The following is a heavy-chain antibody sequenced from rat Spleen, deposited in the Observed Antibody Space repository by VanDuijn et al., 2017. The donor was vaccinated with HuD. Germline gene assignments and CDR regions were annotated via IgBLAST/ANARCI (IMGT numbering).Heavy chain of an antibody. CDR1: GDSISSNF. J-gene: IGHJ4*01. Sequence: EVQLQESGPGLVKPSQSLSLTCSVTGDSISSNFWGWIRKFPGNKMEWMGYISYSGSTDYNPSLKSRISITRATSKNQFFLQLNSVTTEDTATYYCARYRYYSSSPMDAWGQGASVTVSS. CDR2: ISYSGST. CDR3: ARYRYYSSSPMDA. V-gene: IGHV3-1*01. D-gene: IGHD1-2*01.